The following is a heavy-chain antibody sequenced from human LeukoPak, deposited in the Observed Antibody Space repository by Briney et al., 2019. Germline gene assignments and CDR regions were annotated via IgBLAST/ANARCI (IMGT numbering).Heavy chain of an antibody. Sequence: QPGGSLRLSCAASGFTFDDYAMHWVRQAPGKGLEWVSLISWDGGSTYYADSVKGRFTISRDNSKNSLYLQMNSLRAEDTALYYCAKDTRSGYLTGMDVWGQGTTVTVSS. V-gene: IGHV3-43D*03. J-gene: IGHJ6*02. CDR3: AKDTRSGYLTGMDV. CDR1: GFTFDDYA. D-gene: IGHD5-18*01. CDR2: ISWDGGST.